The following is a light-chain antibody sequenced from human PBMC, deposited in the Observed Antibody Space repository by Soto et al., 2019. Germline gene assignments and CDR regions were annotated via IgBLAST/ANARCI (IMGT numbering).Light chain of an antibody. Sequence: QAVVTQEPSFSVSPGGTVTLTCGLSSGSVSTSFYPSWYQQTPGQAPRTLIYSTNTRSSGVPDRFSGSILGSKAALTITGAQAGDEYEYYCMLYLGSGISVFGGGTKLTVL. J-gene: IGLJ3*02. V-gene: IGLV8-61*01. CDR3: MLYLGSGISV. CDR2: STN. CDR1: SGSVSTSFY.